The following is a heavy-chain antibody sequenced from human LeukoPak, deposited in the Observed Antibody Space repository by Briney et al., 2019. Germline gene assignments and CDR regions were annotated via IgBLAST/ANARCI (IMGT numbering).Heavy chain of an antibody. D-gene: IGHD3-3*01. V-gene: IGHV4-61*01. J-gene: IGHJ3*02. Sequence: MPSETLSLTCTVSGGSVSSGSYYWSWIRQPPGKGLEWIGYIYYSGSTNYNPSLKSRVTISVDTSKNQFSLKLSSVTAADTAVYYCARDIRRYDFWSGYHYAFDIWGQGTMVTVS. CDR3: ARDIRRYDFWSGYHYAFDI. CDR1: GGSVSSGSYY. CDR2: IYYSGST.